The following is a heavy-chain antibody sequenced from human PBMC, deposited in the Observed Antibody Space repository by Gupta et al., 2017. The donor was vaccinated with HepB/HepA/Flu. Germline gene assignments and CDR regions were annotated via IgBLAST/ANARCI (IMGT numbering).Heavy chain of an antibody. D-gene: IGHD3-10*01. CDR1: GGSFSAYY. V-gene: IGHV4-34*01. Sequence: QVQLQQWGAGLLKPSETLSLTCAVYGGSFSAYYWSWIRQPPGKGLEWIGEINHSGSTNYNPSLKSRVTISVDASKNQFSLNLNSVTAADTAMYYCARTFYFGSGTFYRKYYFDYWGQGTLVTVSS. J-gene: IGHJ4*02. CDR3: ARTFYFGSGTFYRKYYFDY. CDR2: INHSGST.